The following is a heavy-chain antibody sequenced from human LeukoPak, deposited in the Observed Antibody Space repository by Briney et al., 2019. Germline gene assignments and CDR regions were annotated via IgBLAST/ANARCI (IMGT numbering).Heavy chain of an antibody. V-gene: IGHV1-2*02. J-gene: IGHJ4*02. D-gene: IGHD6-6*01. CDR3: ARWPSGIAAREDY. Sequence: ASVKVSCKASGYTFTGYYMHWVRQAPGQGLEWMGWINPNSGGTNYAQKFQGRVTMTRDTSISTAYMELSSLRSEDTAVYYCARWPSGIAAREDYWGQGTLVTVSS. CDR2: INPNSGGT. CDR1: GYTFTGYY.